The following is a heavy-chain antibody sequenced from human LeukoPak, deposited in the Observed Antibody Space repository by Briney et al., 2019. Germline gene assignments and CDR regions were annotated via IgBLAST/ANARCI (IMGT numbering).Heavy chain of an antibody. CDR1: GFTFRSYN. D-gene: IGHD6-19*01. Sequence: GGALRLSCATSGFTFRSYNMKWGRQAPGEGGGGVSSLCSSSSYIYYADSVKGRFTISRDNAKNSLYLQMNSLRAEDTAVYYCARDRRYSSGWYGVHDAFDIWGQGTMVTVSS. CDR3: ARDRRYSSGWYGVHDAFDI. J-gene: IGHJ3*02. CDR2: LCSSSSYI. V-gene: IGHV3-21*01.